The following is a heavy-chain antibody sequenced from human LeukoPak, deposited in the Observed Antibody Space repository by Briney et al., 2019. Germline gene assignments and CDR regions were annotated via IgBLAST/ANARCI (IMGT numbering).Heavy chain of an antibody. D-gene: IGHD3-3*01. CDR3: AKDSWYDFWSGSRGFDY. CDR2: ISWNSGSI. J-gene: IGHJ4*02. V-gene: IGHV3-9*03. Sequence: GGPLRLSCAASGFTFDDYAMHWVRQAPGKGLEWVSGISWNSGSIGYADSVKGRFTISRDNAKNSLYLQMNSLRAEDMALYYCAKDSWYDFWSGSRGFDYWGQGTLVTVSS. CDR1: GFTFDDYA.